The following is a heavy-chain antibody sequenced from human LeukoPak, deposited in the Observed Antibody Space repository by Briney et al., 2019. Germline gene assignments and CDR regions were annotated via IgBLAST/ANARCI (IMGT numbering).Heavy chain of an antibody. CDR2: IYPGDSDT. D-gene: IGHD4-17*01. J-gene: IGHJ4*02. V-gene: IGHV5-51*01. CDR1: GYSFTSSW. Sequence: GESLKISCRGSGYSFTSSWINWVRQMPGKGLEWMGIIYPGDSDTRYSSSFQGQVTMSADKSISTAYLQWSSLKASDSAMYYCARQHDYGDFVGAYWGQGTLLTVSS. CDR3: ARQHDYGDFVGAY.